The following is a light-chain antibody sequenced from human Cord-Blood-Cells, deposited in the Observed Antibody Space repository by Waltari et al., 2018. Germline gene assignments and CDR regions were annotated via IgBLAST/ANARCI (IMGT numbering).Light chain of an antibody. J-gene: IGKJ1*01. CDR1: QSISSW. CDR3: QQYNSYSRT. V-gene: IGKV1-5*03. Sequence: DIQMTQSPSTLSASVGDRVTITCRASQSISSWLVWYQQKPGKAPKLLIYKASILESGVPSRFSGSGSGTEFTLTISSLQPDDFATYYCQQYNSYSRTFGQGTKVEIK. CDR2: KAS.